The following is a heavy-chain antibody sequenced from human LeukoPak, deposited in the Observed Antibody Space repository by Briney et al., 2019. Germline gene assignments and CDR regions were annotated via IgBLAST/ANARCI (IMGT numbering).Heavy chain of an antibody. CDR3: ARVGSSSSAPFDY. V-gene: IGHV3-11*04. J-gene: IGHJ4*02. Sequence: GGSLRLSCAASGFTFSVYYMSWIRQAPGKGLEWVSYISSSGSTIYYADSVKGRFTISRDNAKNSLYLQMNSLRAEDTAVYYCARVGSSSSAPFDYWGQGTLVTVSS. D-gene: IGHD6-6*01. CDR2: ISSSGSTI. CDR1: GFTFSVYY.